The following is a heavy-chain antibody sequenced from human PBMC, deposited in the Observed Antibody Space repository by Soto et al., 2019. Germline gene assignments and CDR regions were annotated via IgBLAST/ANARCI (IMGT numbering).Heavy chain of an antibody. J-gene: IGHJ5*02. CDR1: GYTFTNYD. Sequence: QVPLVQSGAEVKKPGASVRVSCNASGYTFTNYDINWVRQATGQGLEWMGWMNPNSGNTGYAQKFQGRVTMTRNTSISTAYMELSSLRSEDTAVYYCARGGANLGVDWFDPWGQGTLVSVS. D-gene: IGHD3-3*01. CDR3: ARGGANLGVDWFDP. CDR2: MNPNSGNT. V-gene: IGHV1-8*01.